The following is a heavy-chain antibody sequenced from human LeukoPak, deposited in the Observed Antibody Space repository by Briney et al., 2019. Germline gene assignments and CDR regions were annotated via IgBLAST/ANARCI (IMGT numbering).Heavy chain of an antibody. V-gene: IGHV3-74*01. J-gene: IGHJ4*02. Sequence: GGSLRLSCAASGFIFSSYWMHWVRQAPGKGLVWASRINSDGSSTSYADSVKGRFTISRDNAKNTLYLQMNSLRAEDTAVYYCARDGREFPFDYWGQGTLVTVSS. CDR2: INSDGSST. CDR1: GFIFSSYW. D-gene: IGHD2-15*01. CDR3: ARDGREFPFDY.